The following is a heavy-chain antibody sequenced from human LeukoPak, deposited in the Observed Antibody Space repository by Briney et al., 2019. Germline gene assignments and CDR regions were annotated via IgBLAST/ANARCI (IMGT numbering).Heavy chain of an antibody. CDR3: AKVLRYDSGGYYWYFDL. J-gene: IGHJ2*01. Sequence: TGGSLRLSCAASGFTFTTFGMSWVRQAAGNWLEWVSAISDSGGSTYYADSVKGRFTISRDNSKNTLYLQMDSLRAEDTAVYYCAKVLRYDSGGYYWYFDLWGRGTLVTVSS. V-gene: IGHV3-23*01. D-gene: IGHD3-22*01. CDR1: GFTFTTFG. CDR2: ISDSGGST.